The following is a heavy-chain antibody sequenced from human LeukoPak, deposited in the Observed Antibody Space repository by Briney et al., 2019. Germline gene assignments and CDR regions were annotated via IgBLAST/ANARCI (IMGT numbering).Heavy chain of an antibody. CDR1: GYTFTSYG. CDR3: ARDYQGGYGDKTVDC. J-gene: IGHJ4*02. V-gene: IGHV1-18*01. CDR2: ISAYNGNT. Sequence: ASVKVSCKASGYTFTSYGISWVRQAPGQGLEWMGWISAYNGNTNYAQKLQGRVTMTTDTSTSTAYMELRSLRSDDTAVYYCARDYQGGYGDKTVDCWGQGTLVTVSS. D-gene: IGHD5-18*01.